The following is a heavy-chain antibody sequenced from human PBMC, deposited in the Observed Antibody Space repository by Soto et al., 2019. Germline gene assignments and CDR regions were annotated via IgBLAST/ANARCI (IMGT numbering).Heavy chain of an antibody. V-gene: IGHV3-23*01. CDR3: AKRGSSGGDGGPFYXDY. D-gene: IGHD2-21*01. CDR1: GFKFSAFA. Sequence: GGSLRLSCAASGFKFSAFAMTWVRQVPGKGLEWVSSVSFSGNSPYYADAVKGRFTISKDNSNNTLYLQMNSLRDDDTATYYCAKRGSSGGDGGPFYXDYWGQGIQVTVSS. J-gene: IGHJ4*02. CDR2: VSFSGNSP.